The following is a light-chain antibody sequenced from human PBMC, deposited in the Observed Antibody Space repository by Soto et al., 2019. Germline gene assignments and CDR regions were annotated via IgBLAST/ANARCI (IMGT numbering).Light chain of an antibody. CDR2: GAS. CDR3: QKRSNWPPVLT. Sequence: EIVLTQSPASLSLSPGERATLSCRASQSVSSHLAWFQQRPGQAPRLLIYGASNRATGIPARFGGSGSGTNFTLTISSLESEEFAVYYGQKRSNWPPVLTFGGGTKVEIK. V-gene: IGKV3-11*01. CDR1: QSVSSH. J-gene: IGKJ4*01.